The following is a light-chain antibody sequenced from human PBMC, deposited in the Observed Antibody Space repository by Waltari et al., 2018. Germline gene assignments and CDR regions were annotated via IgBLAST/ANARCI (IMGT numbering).Light chain of an antibody. Sequence: DIQMTQSPSSLSASVGDRVTITCRASQSISRYLNWYQQKPGRATKLLIYAASSLRSVLPSRFSGSGSGTDFTLTISSLQPEDFATYYCQQCSSTPQRTFGQGTRLEIK. CDR3: QQCSSTPQRT. CDR2: AAS. CDR1: QSISRY. V-gene: IGKV1-39*01. J-gene: IGKJ5*01.